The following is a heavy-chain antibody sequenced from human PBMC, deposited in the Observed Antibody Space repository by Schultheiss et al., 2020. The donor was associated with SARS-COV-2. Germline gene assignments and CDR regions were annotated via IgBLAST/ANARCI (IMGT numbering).Heavy chain of an antibody. CDR1: GGSFSGYY. J-gene: IGHJ4*02. D-gene: IGHD3-22*01. Sequence: SETLSLTCAVYGGSFSGYYWSWIRQPPGKGLEWIGEINHSGSTNYNPSFKSRVTISVDTSKNQFSLKLSSVTAADTAVYYCARGRPRITMIVVARWARYFDYWGQGTLVTVSS. V-gene: IGHV4-34*01. CDR3: ARGRPRITMIVVARWARYFDY. CDR2: INHSGST.